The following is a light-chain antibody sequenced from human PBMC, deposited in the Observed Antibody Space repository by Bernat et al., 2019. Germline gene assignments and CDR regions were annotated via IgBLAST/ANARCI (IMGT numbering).Light chain of an antibody. CDR1: SSNIGSNT. Sequence: QSVLTQPPSASGTPGQRVTISCSGSSSNIGSNTVNWYQQLPGTAPKLLIYSNNQRPSGVPDRFFGSKSGTSASLAITGLQPEDEADYHCQSYDSRLSSSVFGTGTKVTVL. CDR3: QSYDSRLSSSV. V-gene: IGLV1-44*01. J-gene: IGLJ1*01. CDR2: SNN.